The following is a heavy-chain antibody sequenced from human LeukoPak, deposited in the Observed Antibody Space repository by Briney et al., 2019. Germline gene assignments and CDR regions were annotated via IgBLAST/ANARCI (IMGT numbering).Heavy chain of an antibody. J-gene: IGHJ4*02. V-gene: IGHV3-66*01. CDR3: AREVSSGDYFDY. CDR1: RFIVSSNY. CDR2: IYSGGTT. Sequence: GGSLRLSCTASRFIVSSNYMTWVRQAPGKGLEWVSVIYSGGTTYYADSVQGRFTISRDNSKNTLYLQMNSLRAEDTAVYYCAREVSSGDYFDYWGQGTLVTVSS. D-gene: IGHD3-10*01.